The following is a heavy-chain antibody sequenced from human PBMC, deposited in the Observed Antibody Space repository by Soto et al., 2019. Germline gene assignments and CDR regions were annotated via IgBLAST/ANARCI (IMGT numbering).Heavy chain of an antibody. CDR1: GDSVSSNSAA. J-gene: IGHJ3*02. D-gene: IGHD3-9*01. CDR3: ARAERYFDWLLWSSNAFDI. CDR2: TYYRSKWYN. V-gene: IGHV6-1*01. Sequence: QSQTLSLTCAISGDSVSSNSAAWNWIRQSPSRGLEWLGRTYYRSKWYNDYAVSVKSRITINPDTSKNQFSLQLNSVTPEDTAVYYCARAERYFDWLLWSSNAFDIWGQGTMVTVSS.